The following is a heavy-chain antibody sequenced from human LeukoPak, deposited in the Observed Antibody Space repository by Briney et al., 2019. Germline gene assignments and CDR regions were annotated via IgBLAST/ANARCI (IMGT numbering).Heavy chain of an antibody. CDR3: ARAPPDCTNGVCYQHY. V-gene: IGHV1-2*02. CDR2: INPNSCGT. J-gene: IGHJ4*02. CDR1: GYTFTGYY. D-gene: IGHD2-8*01. Sequence: GASVKVSCKASGYTFTGYYMHWVRQAPGQGLEWMGWINPNSCGTNYAQKFQGRVTMARDTSISTAYMELSRLRSDDTAVYYCARAPPDCTNGVCYQHYWGEGTLVTVSS.